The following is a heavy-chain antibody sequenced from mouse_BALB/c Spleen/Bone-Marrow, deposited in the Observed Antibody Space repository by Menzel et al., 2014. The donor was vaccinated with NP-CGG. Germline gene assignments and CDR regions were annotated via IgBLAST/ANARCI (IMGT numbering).Heavy chain of an antibody. D-gene: IGHD4-1*01. CDR1: GFNIKDTY. Sequence: EVQLQQSGAELVKPGASVKLSCTASGFNIKDTYMHWVKQRPEQGLEWIGRIDPANGNTKYDPKFQGKATITADTSSNTAYLQPSSLTSEDTAVYYCARWEYYAMDYWGQGTSVPVSS. J-gene: IGHJ4*01. CDR2: IDPANGNT. V-gene: IGHV14-3*02. CDR3: ARWEYYAMDY.